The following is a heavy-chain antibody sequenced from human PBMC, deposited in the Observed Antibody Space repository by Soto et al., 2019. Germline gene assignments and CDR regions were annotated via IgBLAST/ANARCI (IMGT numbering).Heavy chain of an antibody. J-gene: IGHJ6*02. Sequence: QVQLVESGGGVVQPGRSLRLSCAASGFTFSTYGMHWVRQAPGKGLEWVAVMSYDGSTKYYADSVEGRFTIYRDNSKNTLYLQMNSLRAEDTAVYFCAKDTTIFGVVPSQYGMDVWGQGTTVTVSS. CDR1: GFTFSTYG. CDR2: MSYDGSTK. D-gene: IGHD3-3*01. CDR3: AKDTTIFGVVPSQYGMDV. V-gene: IGHV3-30*18.